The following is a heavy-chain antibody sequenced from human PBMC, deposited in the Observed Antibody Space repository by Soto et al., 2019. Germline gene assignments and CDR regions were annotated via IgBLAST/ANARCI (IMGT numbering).Heavy chain of an antibody. CDR1: GFTFSSYG. J-gene: IGHJ4*02. V-gene: IGHV3-30*18. CDR2: ISYDGSNK. Sequence: QVQLVESGGGVVQPGRSLRLSCAASGFTFSSYGMHWVRQAPGKGLEWVAVISYDGSNKYYADSVKGRFTISRDNSKNTLYLQMNSLRAEDTAVYYCAKSEYYYDSSGYLGYWGQGTLVTVSS. CDR3: AKSEYYYDSSGYLGY. D-gene: IGHD3-22*01.